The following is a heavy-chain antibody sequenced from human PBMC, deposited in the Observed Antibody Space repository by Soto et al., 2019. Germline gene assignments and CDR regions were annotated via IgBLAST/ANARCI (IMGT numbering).Heavy chain of an antibody. J-gene: IGHJ5*02. CDR1: GGTFSSYT. Sequence: QVQLVQSGAEVKKPGSSVKVSCKASGGTFSSYTISWVRQAPGQGLEWMGRIIPILGIANYAQKFQGRVTITADKSPSTSYMELSCLRSGDTAVYYWARDFSAVVPGNWFDPWGQGTLVTVSS. D-gene: IGHD2-15*01. CDR2: IIPILGIA. CDR3: ARDFSAVVPGNWFDP. V-gene: IGHV1-69*08.